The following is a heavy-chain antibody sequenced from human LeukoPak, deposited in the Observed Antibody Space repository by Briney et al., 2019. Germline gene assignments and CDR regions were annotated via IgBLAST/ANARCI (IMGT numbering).Heavy chain of an antibody. CDR3: ASNRWQWLVQFDY. CDR2: INPNSGGT. CDR1: GYTFTGYY. Sequence: ASVKVSCKASGYTFTGYYMHWVRQPPGQGLEWMRWINPNSGGTNYAQKFQGRVTMTRDTSISTAYMELSRLRSDDTAVYYCASNRWQWLVQFDYWGQGTLVTVSS. D-gene: IGHD6-19*01. J-gene: IGHJ4*02. V-gene: IGHV1-2*02.